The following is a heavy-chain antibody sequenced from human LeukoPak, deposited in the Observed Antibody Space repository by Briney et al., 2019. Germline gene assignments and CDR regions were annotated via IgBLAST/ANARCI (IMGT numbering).Heavy chain of an antibody. D-gene: IGHD1-26*01. Sequence: SETLSLTCTVSGGSISSSSYYWGWIRQPPGKGLEWIGSIYYSGSTYYNPSLKSRVTISVDTSKNQFSLKLSSVTAADTAVYYCASLGSGSHADYWGQGTLVTVSS. CDR1: GGSISSSSYY. CDR3: ASLGSGSHADY. J-gene: IGHJ4*02. CDR2: IYYSGST. V-gene: IGHV4-39*01.